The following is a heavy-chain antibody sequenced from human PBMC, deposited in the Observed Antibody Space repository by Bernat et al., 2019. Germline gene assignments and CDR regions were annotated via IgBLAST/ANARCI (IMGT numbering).Heavy chain of an antibody. J-gene: IGHJ4*02. CDR3: ARGIVGVTEVGVDY. Sequence: QVQLVESGGYVVQPGRSLRLSCVASGFTFRNYAMHWVRQAPGKGLEWVTIVSDDGTTKHYADSVKGRFTISRDNSKNTMFLQMDSLRADDTAVYYCARGIVGVTEVGVDYWGRGILVAVSS. CDR2: VSDDGTTK. V-gene: IGHV3-30*04. D-gene: IGHD1-26*01. CDR1: GFTFRNYA.